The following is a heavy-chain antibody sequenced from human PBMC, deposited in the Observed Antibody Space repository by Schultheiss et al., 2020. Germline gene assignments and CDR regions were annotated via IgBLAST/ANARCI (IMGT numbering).Heavy chain of an antibody. Sequence: TLSLTCAVSGGSISSSNWWSWVRQPPGKGLEWIGEIYHSGSTNYNPSLKSRVTISVDKSKNQFSLKLSSVTAADTAVYYCAREAITMVQGVIPDAFDIWGKGTMVTVSS. CDR2: IYHSGST. CDR1: GGSISSSNW. D-gene: IGHD3-10*01. V-gene: IGHV4-4*02. CDR3: AREAITMVQGVIPDAFDI. J-gene: IGHJ3*02.